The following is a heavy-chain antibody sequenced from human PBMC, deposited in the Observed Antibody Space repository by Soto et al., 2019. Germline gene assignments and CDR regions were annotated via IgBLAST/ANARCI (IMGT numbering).Heavy chain of an antibody. D-gene: IGHD6-25*01. CDR2: IHHTGTT. CDR1: GDSVSRSNC. J-gene: IGHJ4*02. CDR3: ARNLGGCRPAFHS. V-gene: IGHV4-4*02. Sequence: QVQLQESGPGLVKPSGTLSLTCHVSGDSVSRSNCWSWVRQTPGKGLEWIGEIHHTGTTKYLAIYTLSLTRRATLSLDNSKNEFPRQLSSVPAADTAIYYWARNLGGCRPAFHSLGPGTLVTVSS.